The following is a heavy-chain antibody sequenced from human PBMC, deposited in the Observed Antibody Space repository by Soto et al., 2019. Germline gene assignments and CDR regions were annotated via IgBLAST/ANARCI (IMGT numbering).Heavy chain of an antibody. J-gene: IGHJ4*02. CDR3: ASSTVPHPDYFDY. CDR1: GFTFGDSY. Sequence: GGSLRLSCAGSGFTFGDSYMSWIRQAPGKGLEWLSYISPGSRYPAYADSVKGRFTISRDNAKRSLYLQMMSLTAEDTAVYYCASSTVPHPDYFDYWGQGTLVTVSS. V-gene: IGHV3-11*06. CDR2: ISPGSRYP. D-gene: IGHD4-17*01.